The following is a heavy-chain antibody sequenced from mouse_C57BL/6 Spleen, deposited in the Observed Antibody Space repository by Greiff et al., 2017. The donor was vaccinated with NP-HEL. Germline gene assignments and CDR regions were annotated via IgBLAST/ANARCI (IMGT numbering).Heavy chain of an antibody. Sequence: VQLQQSGAELVKPGASVKMSCKASGYTFTSYWITWVKQRPGQGLEWIGDIYPGSGSTNYNEKFKSKATLTVDTSSSTAYMQLSSLPSEDSAVYYCAKEKDSSYYFDYWGQGTTRTVSS. J-gene: IGHJ2*01. CDR3: AKEKDSSYYFDY. CDR1: GYTFTSYW. V-gene: IGHV1-55*01. CDR2: IYPGSGST.